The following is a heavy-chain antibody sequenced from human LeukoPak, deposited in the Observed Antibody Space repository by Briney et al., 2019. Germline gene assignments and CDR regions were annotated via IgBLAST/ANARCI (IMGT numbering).Heavy chain of an antibody. J-gene: IGHJ1*01. V-gene: IGHV1-69*04. CDR2: IIPILGIA. CDR3: ARGGSYAEYLQH. D-gene: IGHD1-26*01. CDR1: GGTFSSYA. Sequence: SVKVSCKASGGTFSSYAISWVRQAPGQGLEWMGRIIPILGIANYAQKFQGRVTITADKSTSTAYMELSSLRSVDTAVYYCARGGSYAEYLQHWGQGTLVTVSS.